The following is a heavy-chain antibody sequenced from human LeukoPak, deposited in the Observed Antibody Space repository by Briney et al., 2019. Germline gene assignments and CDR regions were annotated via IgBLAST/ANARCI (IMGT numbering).Heavy chain of an antibody. Sequence: GGSLRLSCAASGFTFSSYAMSWVRQAPGKGLEWASAISGSGGSTYYVDSVKGRFTISRDNSKNTLYLQMNSLRAEDAAVYYRAKDVTRYSGYDLVFDYWGQGTLVTVSS. J-gene: IGHJ4*02. D-gene: IGHD5-12*01. V-gene: IGHV3-23*01. CDR1: GFTFSSYA. CDR3: AKDVTRYSGYDLVFDY. CDR2: ISGSGGST.